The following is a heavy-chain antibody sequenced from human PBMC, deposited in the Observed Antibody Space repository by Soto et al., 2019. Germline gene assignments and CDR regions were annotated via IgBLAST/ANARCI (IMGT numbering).Heavy chain of an antibody. Sequence: QVQLVQSGAEVKKPGSSVKVSCKASGGTFSSHAISWVRQAPGQGLEWMGGIIPTLGTANYAQKFQGRVTITADESTSTAYMELSSLRSDDTAVYYCAIHRSIYTTSWYPGWFDPWGQGTLVTVSS. CDR1: GGTFSSHA. D-gene: IGHD6-13*01. V-gene: IGHV1-69*01. CDR2: IIPTLGTA. J-gene: IGHJ5*02. CDR3: AIHRSIYTTSWYPGWFDP.